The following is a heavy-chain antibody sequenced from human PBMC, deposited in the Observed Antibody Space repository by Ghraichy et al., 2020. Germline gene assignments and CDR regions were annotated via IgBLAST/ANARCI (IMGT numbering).Heavy chain of an antibody. Sequence: GGSLRLSCAASGFTFDDYAMHWVRQAPGKGLEWVSGISWNSGSICYADSVKGRFTISRDNAKNSLYLQMNSLRAEDTALYYCAKDTGGNWNSNYYYYYGMDVWGQGTTVTVSS. V-gene: IGHV3-9*01. J-gene: IGHJ6*02. CDR3: AKDTGGNWNSNYYYYYGMDV. D-gene: IGHD1-7*01. CDR2: ISWNSGSI. CDR1: GFTFDDYA.